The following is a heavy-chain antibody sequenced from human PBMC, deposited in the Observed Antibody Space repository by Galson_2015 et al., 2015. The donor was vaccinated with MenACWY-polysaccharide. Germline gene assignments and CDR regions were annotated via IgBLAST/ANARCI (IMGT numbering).Heavy chain of an antibody. CDR2: INHSGST. V-gene: IGHV4-34*01. J-gene: IGHJ4*02. D-gene: IGHD2-2*01. CDR3: VRPSRMGPSRAFDF. CDR1: GGSFSGYY. Sequence: ETLSLTCAVYGGSFSGYYGGWVRQPPGQGLEWIGEINHSGSTSSNPSLKSRVTISVDTSKNQFSLKLSSVTAADTAMYYCVRPSRMGPSRAFDFWGQGTLVTVSS.